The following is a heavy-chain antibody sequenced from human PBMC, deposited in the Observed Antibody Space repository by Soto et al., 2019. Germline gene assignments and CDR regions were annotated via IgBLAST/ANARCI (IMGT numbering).Heavy chain of an antibody. Sequence: PSETLSLTCAVYGGSFSGYYWSWIRQPPGKGLEWIGEINHSVSTNYNPSLKSRVTISVDTSKNQFSLKLSSVTAADTAVYYCARGRVDYDFWSGYYWFDPWGQGTLVTVSS. J-gene: IGHJ5*02. CDR1: GGSFSGYY. CDR2: INHSVST. D-gene: IGHD3-3*01. V-gene: IGHV4-34*01. CDR3: ARGRVDYDFWSGYYWFDP.